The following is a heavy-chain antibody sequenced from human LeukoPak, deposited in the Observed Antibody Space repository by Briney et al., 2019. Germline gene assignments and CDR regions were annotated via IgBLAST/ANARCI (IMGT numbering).Heavy chain of an antibody. Sequence: SVKVSCKASGGTFSSYAISWVRQAPGQGLEWMGGIIPIFGTANYAQKFQGRVTITADESTSTAYMELSSLRSEDTAVYYCARDTYYYDSSGYYLISWGQGTLVTVSS. V-gene: IGHV1-69*13. CDR2: IIPIFGTA. J-gene: IGHJ5*02. CDR1: GGTFSSYA. D-gene: IGHD3-22*01. CDR3: ARDTYYYDSSGYYLIS.